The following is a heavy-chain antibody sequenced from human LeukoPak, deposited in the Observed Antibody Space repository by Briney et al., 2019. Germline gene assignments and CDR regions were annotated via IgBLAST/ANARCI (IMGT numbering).Heavy chain of an antibody. J-gene: IGHJ4*02. D-gene: IGHD1-26*01. CDR1: GFTFRNNW. V-gene: IGHV3-7*03. CDR3: TSISLGANEDY. CDR2: IRPDASDT. Sequence: GGSLRLSCAASGFTFRNNWMNWIRQAPGKGLEWVANIRPDASDTGYVDSVKGRFIISRDNAKNSVYLQMNSLRVDDTAVYYCTSISLGANEDYWGQGTRVTVSS.